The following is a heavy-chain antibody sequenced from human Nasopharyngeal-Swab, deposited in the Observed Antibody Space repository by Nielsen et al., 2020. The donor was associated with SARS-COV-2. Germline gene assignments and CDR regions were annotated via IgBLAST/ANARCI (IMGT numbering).Heavy chain of an antibody. V-gene: IGHV1-3*01. CDR1: GYTFTTYA. J-gene: IGHJ4*02. CDR3: ARVWQLWESDY. CDR2: INAGNGNT. Sequence: ASVKVSCKASGYTFTTYAMHWVRQAPGQRLEWMGWINAGNGNTKYSQKFQGRVTITRDTSASTAYMELSSLRSEDTAVYYCARVWQLWESDYWGQGTLVVVSS. D-gene: IGHD5-18*01.